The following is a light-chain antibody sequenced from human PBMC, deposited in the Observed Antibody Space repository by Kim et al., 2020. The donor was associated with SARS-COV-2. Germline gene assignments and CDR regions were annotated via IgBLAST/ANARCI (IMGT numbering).Light chain of an antibody. CDR2: SAS. Sequence: VLTQSPDTLSLSPGERATLSCRASQSVSSTYLVWYQQKPGRAPRLLMYSASIRATGVPDRFSGSGSGTDFTLTISRLEPEDFAVYYCQQYGRTFGQGTKVDIK. V-gene: IGKV3-20*01. CDR1: QSVSSTY. CDR3: QQYGRT. J-gene: IGKJ1*01.